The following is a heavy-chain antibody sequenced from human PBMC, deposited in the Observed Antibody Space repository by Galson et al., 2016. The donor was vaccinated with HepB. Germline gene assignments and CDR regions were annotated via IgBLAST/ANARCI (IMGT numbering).Heavy chain of an antibody. D-gene: IGHD2-15*01. CDR2: IDAASGNR. J-gene: IGHJ4*02. CDR1: GYTFTNYP. CDR3: ARDGGYCSGGRCYFEEGFDY. V-gene: IGHV1-3*01. Sequence: SVKVSCKASGYTFTNYPIQWVRQAPGHRLEWMGWIDAASGNRKYSQKFQGRVTLTRDTSASTAYRELSSLRSEDTAVYYCARDGGYCSGGRCYFEEGFDYWGQGTPVTVSS.